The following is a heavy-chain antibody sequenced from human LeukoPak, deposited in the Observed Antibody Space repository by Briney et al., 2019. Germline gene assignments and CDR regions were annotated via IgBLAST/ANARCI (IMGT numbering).Heavy chain of an antibody. CDR1: GYTFTAYY. CDR3: ARESLLGKNWDY. D-gene: IGHD7-27*01. Sequence: ASVKVSCKASGYTFTAYYLHWVRQAPGQGLEWMGWLNSNSGDTDYAQKFQGWVTMTRDTSISTAYMELSRLRSDDTAVYYCARESLLGKNWDYWGQGTLVTVSS. CDR2: LNSNSGDT. J-gene: IGHJ4*02. V-gene: IGHV1-2*04.